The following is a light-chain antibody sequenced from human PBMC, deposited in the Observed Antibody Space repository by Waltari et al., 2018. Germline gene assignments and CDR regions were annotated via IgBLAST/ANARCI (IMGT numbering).Light chain of an antibody. Sequence: EVVVTQSPATLSLSPGERVSLSCRASQNVTNNFAWFLQRPGHAPRLLIYNASTRATDIPARFRGSGYGKEFTLTINSLQPEDLAIYYCQVRTNWLWTFGQGTKV. CDR2: NAS. CDR1: QNVTNN. V-gene: IGKV3-15*01. J-gene: IGKJ1*01. CDR3: QVRTNWLWT.